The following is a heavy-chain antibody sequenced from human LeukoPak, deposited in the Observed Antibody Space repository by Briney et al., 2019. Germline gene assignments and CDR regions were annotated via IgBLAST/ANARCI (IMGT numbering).Heavy chain of an antibody. J-gene: IGHJ4*02. CDR2: IKQEGSEK. CDR3: ASSHSDTSDYYYGVFDY. CDR1: GFTFSNYW. D-gene: IGHD3-22*01. V-gene: IGHV3-7*01. Sequence: PGGSLRLSCVASGFTFSNYWMSWVRQAPGKGLEWVANIKQEGSEKYYVDFVKGRFTISRDNAKNSLYLQMNSLRAEDTALYYCASSHSDTSDYYYGVFDYWGQGTLVTVSS.